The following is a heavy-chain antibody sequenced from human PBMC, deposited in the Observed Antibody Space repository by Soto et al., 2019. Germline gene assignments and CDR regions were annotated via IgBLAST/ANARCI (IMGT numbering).Heavy chain of an antibody. J-gene: IGHJ4*02. V-gene: IGHV4-30-4*01. D-gene: IGHD3-22*01. CDR1: VGSIRSGDYY. Sequence: TSETLSLTCSVSVGSIRSGDYYWSWIRQPPGKGLEWIGYIYYTGSTYYNPSLKSRLSISVETSKNQFSLKLSSVTAADTAVYYCARAFDDSSGYYGGLGYWGQGTLVTVSS. CDR3: ARAFDDSSGYYGGLGY. CDR2: IYYTGST.